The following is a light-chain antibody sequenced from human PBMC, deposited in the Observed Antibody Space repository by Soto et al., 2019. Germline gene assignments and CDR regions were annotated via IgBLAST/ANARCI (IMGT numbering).Light chain of an antibody. V-gene: IGKV3-11*01. CDR1: QNVDKF. J-gene: IGKJ1*01. CDR3: QQRLNWPPG. Sequence: IAVTQSPATLSLSPGETATLSCRASQNVDKFLAWYQQRPGQPPRLLIFDSSNRATGVPARFSGSRSGTDFTLTISDLEPADFGLYYCQQRLNWPPGFGQGTKVDIK. CDR2: DSS.